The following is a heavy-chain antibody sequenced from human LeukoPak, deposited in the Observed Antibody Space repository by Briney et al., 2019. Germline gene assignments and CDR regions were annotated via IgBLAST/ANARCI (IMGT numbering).Heavy chain of an antibody. CDR3: ARWGLVAPGTYYYYYMDV. V-gene: IGHV1-18*01. CDR1: GYTFTNYG. D-gene: IGHD2-2*01. J-gene: IGHJ6*03. Sequence: ASVKVSCKASGYTFTNYGISWVRQAPGQGLEWMGWINAYNGDTHYAQNLQGRLTMTTDTSTSMAFMELRSLRPDDTAVYFCARWGLVAPGTYYYYYMDVWGRGTTVTVSS. CDR2: INAYNGDT.